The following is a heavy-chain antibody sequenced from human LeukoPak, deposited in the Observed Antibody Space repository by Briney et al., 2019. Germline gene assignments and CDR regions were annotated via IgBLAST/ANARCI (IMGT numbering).Heavy chain of an antibody. CDR2: IKHGGDT. V-gene: IGHV4-39*02. D-gene: IGHD4-17*01. CDR3: ARGPNYYGDYISWFPDAFHI. CDR1: GGSISSSSYF. Sequence: SETLSLTCTVSGGSISSSSYFWNWIRQSPGKGLEWIGEIKHGGDTTYNPSLESRATISVDMSMNQFSLILTSLTPADTAVYYCARGPNYYGDYISWFPDAFHIWGQGTVVSVSS. J-gene: IGHJ3*02.